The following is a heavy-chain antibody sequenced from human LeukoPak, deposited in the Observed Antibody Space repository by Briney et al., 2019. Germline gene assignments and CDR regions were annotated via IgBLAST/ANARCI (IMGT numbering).Heavy chain of an antibody. CDR3: ARAIAVASYYYYGMDV. CDR2: IYPGDSDT. J-gene: IGHJ6*02. D-gene: IGHD6-19*01. V-gene: IGHV5-51*01. CDR1: GYRFTSYW. Sequence: GESLKISCKGSGYRFTSYWIGWVRQMPGKGLEWMGIIYPGDSDTRYSPSFQGQVTISADKSISTAYLQWSSLKASDTAIYYCARAIAVASYYYYGMDVWGQGTTVTVSS.